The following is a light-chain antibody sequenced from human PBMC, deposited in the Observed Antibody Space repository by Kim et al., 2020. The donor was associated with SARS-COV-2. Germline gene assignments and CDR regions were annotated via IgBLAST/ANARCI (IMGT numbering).Light chain of an antibody. CDR2: RAS. V-gene: IGKV3-15*01. CDR1: QTVDRN. J-gene: IGKJ4*01. Sequence: EIVMTQSPATLSVSPGERVTLSCRASQTVDRNLAWYQQKGGQPPRLLIYRASTRATDIPDRFSGSGSGTAFTLTIHSLRSEDSGNYYCQQFSKWPRTFGGGNKVDIK. CDR3: QQFSKWPRT.